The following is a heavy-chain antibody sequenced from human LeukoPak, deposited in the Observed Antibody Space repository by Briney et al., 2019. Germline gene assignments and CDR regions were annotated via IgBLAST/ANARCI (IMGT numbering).Heavy chain of an antibody. CDR2: IRSKAYGGTT. CDR3: TIVFISYYFDY. V-gene: IGHV3-49*04. Sequence: PGRSLRLSCTASGFTFGDYAMSWVRQAPGKGLEWVGFIRSKAYGGTTEYAASVKGRFTISRDDSKGIAYLQMNSLKTEDTAVYYCTIVFISYYFDYWGQGTLVTVSS. D-gene: IGHD2-21*01. J-gene: IGHJ4*02. CDR1: GFTFGDYA.